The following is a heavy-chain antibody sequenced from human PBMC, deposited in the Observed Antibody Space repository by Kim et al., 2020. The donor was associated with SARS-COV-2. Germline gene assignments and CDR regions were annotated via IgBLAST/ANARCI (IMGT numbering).Heavy chain of an antibody. D-gene: IGHD3-9*01. CDR1: GYTFTSYG. V-gene: IGHV1-18*01. J-gene: IGHJ4*02. CDR2: ISAYNGNT. Sequence: ASVKVSCKASGYTFTSYGISWVRQAPGQGLEWMGWISAYNGNTNYAQKLQGRVTMTTDTSTSTAYMELRSLRSDDTAVYYCARDRGSEGLRYFDWLLTGVDTAMVHTPDLFDYWGQGTLVTVSS. CDR3: ARDRGSEGLRYFDWLLTGVDTAMVHTPDLFDY.